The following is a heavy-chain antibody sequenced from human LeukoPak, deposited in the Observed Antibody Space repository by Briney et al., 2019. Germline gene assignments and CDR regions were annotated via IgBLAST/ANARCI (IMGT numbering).Heavy chain of an antibody. D-gene: IGHD2-15*01. CDR1: GGSISSYY. CDR2: ISYSGST. CDR3: ARGYCSGGTCSRTFFAL. Sequence: SETLSLICTVSGGSISSYYWSWIRQPPGKGLEWIGYISYSGSTNYNSTLKSRVNISLDTSKNQFSLKLSSVTAADTAVYYCARGYCSGGTCSRTFFALGGQETPVSVSS. V-gene: IGHV4-59*01. J-gene: IGHJ4*02.